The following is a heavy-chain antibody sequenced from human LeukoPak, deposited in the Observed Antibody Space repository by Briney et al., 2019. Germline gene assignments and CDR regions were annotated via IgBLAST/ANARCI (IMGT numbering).Heavy chain of an antibody. Sequence: GRSLRLSCAASGFTFSSYWMHWVRQAPGKGLVWVSRINSDGSSTSYADSVKGRFTISRDNAKNTLYLQMNSLRAEDTAVYYCARVEVNYGMDVWGQGTTVTVSS. CDR3: ARVEVNYGMDV. J-gene: IGHJ6*02. V-gene: IGHV3-74*01. D-gene: IGHD1-1*01. CDR1: GFTFSSYW. CDR2: INSDGSST.